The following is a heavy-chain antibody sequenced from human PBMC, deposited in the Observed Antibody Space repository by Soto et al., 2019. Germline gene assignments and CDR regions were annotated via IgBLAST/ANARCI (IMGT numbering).Heavy chain of an antibody. V-gene: IGHV1-8*01. D-gene: IGHD3-22*01. Sequence: QVQLVQSGAEVKKPGASVKVSCKASGYTFTSYDINWVRQATGQGLEWMGWMNPNSGNTGYAQKLQGRVTMTRNTSISTAYMELSSLRSEDTAVYYCARGGGYSSGYRRGASDYWGQGTLVTVSS. J-gene: IGHJ4*02. CDR2: MNPNSGNT. CDR3: ARGGGYSSGYRRGASDY. CDR1: GYTFTSYD.